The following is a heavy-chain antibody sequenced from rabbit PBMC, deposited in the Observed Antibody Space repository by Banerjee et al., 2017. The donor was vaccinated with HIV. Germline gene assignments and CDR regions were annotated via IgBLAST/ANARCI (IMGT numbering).Heavy chain of an antibody. CDR2: IYTGHGGT. CDR3: ARWGSGWNLNL. CDR1: GFSYSGGYD. D-gene: IGHD1-1*01. J-gene: IGHJ4*01. V-gene: IGHV1S40*01. Sequence: QSLEESGGDLVKPGASLTLTCKASGFSYSGGYDMCWVRQAPGKGLEWIACIYTGHGGTYYASWAKGRFTISKTSSTTVTLQMTSLTAADTATYFCARWGSGWNLNLWGPGTLVTVS.